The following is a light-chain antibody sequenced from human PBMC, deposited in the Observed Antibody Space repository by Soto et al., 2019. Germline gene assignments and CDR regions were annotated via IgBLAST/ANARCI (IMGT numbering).Light chain of an antibody. Sequence: QSVLTQPASVSGSPGQSITISCTGTSSDVGGYDYVSWYQQHPGKAPKLMIYDVSIRPSGVSNRFSGSKSGNTASLTISGLQAEDEADYYCSSYTSSTTAVFGGGTQLTVL. CDR3: SSYTSSTTAV. CDR1: SSDVGGYDY. V-gene: IGLV2-14*01. CDR2: DVS. J-gene: IGLJ7*01.